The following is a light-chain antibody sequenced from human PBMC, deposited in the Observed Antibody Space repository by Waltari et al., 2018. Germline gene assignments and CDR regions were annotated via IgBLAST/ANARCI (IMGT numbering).Light chain of an antibody. CDR3: SSYTSSSSRV. CDR2: DVS. Sequence: QSALTQPASVSGSPGQSITISCTGTSSDIGGYNYVSWYQQHPGKAPKLMIYDVSKRPSGLSNRFSGSKSGNTFSLTISGLQTVDEADYYCSSYTSSSSRVFGTGTKVTVL. V-gene: IGLV2-14*01. CDR1: SSDIGGYNY. J-gene: IGLJ1*01.